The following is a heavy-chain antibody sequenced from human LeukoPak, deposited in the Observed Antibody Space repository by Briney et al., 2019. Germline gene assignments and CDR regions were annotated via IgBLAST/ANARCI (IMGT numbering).Heavy chain of an antibody. V-gene: IGHV3-7*01. D-gene: IGHD2-2*02. Sequence: GGSLRLSCAASGFTFSSYWMSWVRQAPGKGLEWVANIKQDGSEKYYVDSVKGRFTISRDNAKNSLYLQMNGPRAEDTAVYYCARDGGIFCSSTSCYTSDWFDPWGQGTLVTVSS. CDR3: ARDGGIFCSSTSCYTSDWFDP. CDR2: IKQDGSEK. J-gene: IGHJ5*02. CDR1: GFTFSSYW.